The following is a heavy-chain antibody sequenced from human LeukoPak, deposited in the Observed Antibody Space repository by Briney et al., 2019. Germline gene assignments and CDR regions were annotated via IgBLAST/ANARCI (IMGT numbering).Heavy chain of an antibody. J-gene: IGHJ4*02. D-gene: IGHD6-13*01. V-gene: IGHV3-23*01. CDR2: ISGSGDST. Sequence: GGSLRLSCAASGFTLSSYAMSWVRQAPGKGLEWVSAISGSGDSTYYGDSVKGRFTISRDNSKNTLYLQMNSLRAEDTAVYYCAKTRPLDSSSWSHGDYWGQGTLVTVSS. CDR1: GFTLSSYA. CDR3: AKTRPLDSSSWSHGDY.